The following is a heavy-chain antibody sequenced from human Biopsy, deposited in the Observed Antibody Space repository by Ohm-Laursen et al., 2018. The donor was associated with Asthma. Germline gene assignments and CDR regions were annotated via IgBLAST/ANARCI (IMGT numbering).Heavy chain of an antibody. J-gene: IGHJ4*02. CDR3: AGSYDTDSYPVLVLDY. V-gene: IGHV1-69*04. D-gene: IGHD3-22*01. CDR1: GGTFSNFA. Sequence: GASVKVSCKAPGGTFSNFAISWVRQAPGHGLEWMGTILTKFDITSYAEKFQGRVTITADKSTSTTYMELSRLRSEDTAVYYCAGSYDTDSYPVLVLDYWGQGTLVTVSS. CDR2: ILTKFDIT.